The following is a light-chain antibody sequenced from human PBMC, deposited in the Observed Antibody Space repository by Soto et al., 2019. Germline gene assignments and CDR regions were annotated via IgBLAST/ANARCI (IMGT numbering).Light chain of an antibody. CDR3: SSFAGGNNYV. CDR1: SSDVGGYNY. J-gene: IGLJ1*01. CDR2: DVS. V-gene: IGLV2-8*01. Sequence: QSALTQPPSASGSPGQSVTISCTGTSSDVGGYNYVSWYQQHPGKAPKLMNYDVSTRPSGVPDRFSGAKSGNTASLTVSGLQAEDEADYYCSSFAGGNNYVFGTGTKVTVL.